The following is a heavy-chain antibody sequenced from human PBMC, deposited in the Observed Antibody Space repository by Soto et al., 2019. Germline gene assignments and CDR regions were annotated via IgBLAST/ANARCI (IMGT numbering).Heavy chain of an antibody. CDR3: AKIGRDCGSTSCYPWDDAFDS. D-gene: IGHD2-2*01. CDR1: GFTFSSYA. V-gene: IGHV3-23*01. J-gene: IGHJ3*02. CDR2: ISGSGGST. Sequence: EVQLLESGGGLVQPGGSLRLSCAASGFTFSSYAMSWVRQAPGKGLEWVSAISGSGGSTYYADSVKGRFTISRDNSKNTLYLQMNSLRAEDTAVYYCAKIGRDCGSTSCYPWDDAFDSCGPGTMVTVSS.